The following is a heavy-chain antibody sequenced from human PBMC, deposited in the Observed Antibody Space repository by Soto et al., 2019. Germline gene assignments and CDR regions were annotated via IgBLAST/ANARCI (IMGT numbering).Heavy chain of an antibody. J-gene: IGHJ6*02. CDR3: ARGYCTNGVCPSGYYYYGMDV. CDR2: IIPIFGTA. Sequence: QVQLVQSGAEVKKPGSSVKVSCKASGGTFSSYAISWVRQAPGQGLEWMGGIIPIFGTANYAQKFQGRVTIPADQSTSTAYMELSSLRSEDTAVYYCARGYCTNGVCPSGYYYYGMDVWGQGTTVTVSS. V-gene: IGHV1-69*01. D-gene: IGHD2-8*01. CDR1: GGTFSSYA.